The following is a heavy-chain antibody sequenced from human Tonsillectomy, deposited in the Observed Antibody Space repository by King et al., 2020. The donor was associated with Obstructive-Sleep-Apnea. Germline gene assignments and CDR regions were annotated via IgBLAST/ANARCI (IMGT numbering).Heavy chain of an antibody. CDR1: GGSISSYY. CDR3: ARDRGYNYDYFDY. J-gene: IGHJ4*02. Sequence: VQLQESGPGLVKPSETLSLTCTVSGGSISSYYWTWIRQPPGKGLEWIGYIYYSGSTSINPSLRGRATISADTSKNQFSLKLSSVTAADTAVYFCARDRGYNYDYFDYWGQGTLVTVSS. D-gene: IGHD5-24*01. CDR2: IYYSGST. V-gene: IGHV4-59*01.